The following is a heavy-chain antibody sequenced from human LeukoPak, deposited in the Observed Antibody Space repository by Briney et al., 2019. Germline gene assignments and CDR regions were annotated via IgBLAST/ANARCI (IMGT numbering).Heavy chain of an antibody. V-gene: IGHV3-49*04. CDR1: GFIFGDYA. CDR2: IRSKAYGGTA. J-gene: IGHJ4*02. Sequence: QPGWSLRLSCTPSGFIFGDYALSWVRQAPGKGLEWVGLIRSKAYGGTAEYAASVRDRFAVSRDDSKSVAYLQLNSLKTDDTAVYYCTRGGQDLGKGYFFDYWGQGTLVTVSS. D-gene: IGHD7-27*01. CDR3: TRGGQDLGKGYFFDY.